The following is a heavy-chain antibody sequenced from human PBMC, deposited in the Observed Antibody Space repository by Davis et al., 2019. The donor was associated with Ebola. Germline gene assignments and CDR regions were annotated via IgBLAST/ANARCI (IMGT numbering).Heavy chain of an antibody. CDR2: ISSSSSYI. D-gene: IGHD3-3*01. J-gene: IGHJ6*02. Sequence: GESLKISCAASGFTFSSYSMNWVRQAPGKGLEWVSSISSSSSYIYYADSVKGRFTISRDNAKNTLYLQMNSLRAEDTAVYYCARDLGYDFWSGYYTDYYYGMDVWGQGTTVTVSS. V-gene: IGHV3-21*01. CDR1: GFTFSSYS. CDR3: ARDLGYDFWSGYYTDYYYGMDV.